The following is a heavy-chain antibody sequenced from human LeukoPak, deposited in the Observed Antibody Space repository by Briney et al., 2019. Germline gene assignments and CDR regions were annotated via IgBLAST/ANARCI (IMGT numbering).Heavy chain of an antibody. V-gene: IGHV3-64*01. CDR2: ISSNGGST. J-gene: IGHJ4*02. CDR1: GFTFSNYE. CDR3: ARGGGLSSSFDY. Sequence: PGGSLRLSCAASGFTFSNYEMNWVRQAPGKGLEYVSAISSNGGSTYYANSVKGRFTISRDNTKNTLYLQMGSLRAEDMAVYYCARGGGLSSSFDYWGQGTLVTVSS. D-gene: IGHD6-6*01.